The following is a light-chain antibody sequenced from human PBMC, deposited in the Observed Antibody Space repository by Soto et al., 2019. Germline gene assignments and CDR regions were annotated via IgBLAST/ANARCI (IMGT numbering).Light chain of an antibody. V-gene: IGKV3-20*01. J-gene: IGKJ5*01. Sequence: IGWTQSPGTLSLSPGERATLSCRASERLISVYLAWYQQRPGQPPRLLIYGASNRATGIPDRFSGSGSGTDFTLIINRLEPEDVAIYYCQQYGGSPRIPFGQRTRPEIK. CDR3: QQYGGSPRIP. CDR2: GAS. CDR1: ERLISVY.